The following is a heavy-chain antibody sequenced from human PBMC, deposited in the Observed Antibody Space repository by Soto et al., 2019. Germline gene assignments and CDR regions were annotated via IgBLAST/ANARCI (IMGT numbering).Heavy chain of an antibody. CDR2: ISGPGGST. J-gene: IGHJ6*02. CDR1: GFTFTIYA. V-gene: IGHV3-23*01. Sequence: GGSLRLSCAASGFTFTIYAMTWVRQAPGKGLEWVSTISGPGGSTYYADSVKGRFSISRDNSKNMLYLQMNSLRAEDTAVYYCAKGVVAGLDYYYGMDVWGQGTTVTVSS. D-gene: IGHD6-19*01. CDR3: AKGVVAGLDYYYGMDV.